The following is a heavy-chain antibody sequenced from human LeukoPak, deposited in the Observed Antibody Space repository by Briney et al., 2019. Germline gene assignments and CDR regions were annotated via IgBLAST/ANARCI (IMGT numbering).Heavy chain of an antibody. CDR2: IIPIFGTA. CDR3: ASPPRGNTKGAFDI. Sequence: SVKVSCKASAATFSSYAISWVRQAHGQGLGWMGWIIPIFGTANYAQKIQGTVTINADQSTSTAYMELSSLRSDDTAVYYCASPPRGNTKGAFDIWGQGTMVTVSS. D-gene: IGHD1-1*01. J-gene: IGHJ3*02. V-gene: IGHV1-69*01. CDR1: AATFSSYA.